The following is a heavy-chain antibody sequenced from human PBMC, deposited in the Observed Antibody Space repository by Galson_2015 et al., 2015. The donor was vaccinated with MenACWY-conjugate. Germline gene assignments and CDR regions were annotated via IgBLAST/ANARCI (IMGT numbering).Heavy chain of an antibody. CDR3: VRGNYYDSSGYSDWDY. V-gene: IGHV3-48*04. J-gene: IGHJ4*02. CDR2: ISSSSTTI. Sequence: SLRLSCAASGFTFSSYSMHWVRQAPGKGLEWVSYISSSSTTIYYADSVKGRFTISRDNAKNSLYLQMNSLRAEDTAVYYCVRGNYYDSSGYSDWDYWGQGTLVTVSS. D-gene: IGHD3-22*01. CDR1: GFTFSSYS.